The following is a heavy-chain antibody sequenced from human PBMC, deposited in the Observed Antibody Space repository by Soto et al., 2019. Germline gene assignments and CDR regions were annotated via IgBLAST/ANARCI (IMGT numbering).Heavy chain of an antibody. V-gene: IGHV1-69*01. CDR3: ARDKDTIFGVVITPGYYFDY. Sequence: QVQLVQSGAEVKKPGSSVKVSCKASGGTFSSYAISWVRQAPGQGLEWMGGISPIFGTANYAQKFQGRVTITADESKSTAYMELSSLRSEDTAVYYCARDKDTIFGVVITPGYYFDYWGQGTLVTVSS. CDR2: ISPIFGTA. D-gene: IGHD3-3*01. CDR1: GGTFSSYA. J-gene: IGHJ4*02.